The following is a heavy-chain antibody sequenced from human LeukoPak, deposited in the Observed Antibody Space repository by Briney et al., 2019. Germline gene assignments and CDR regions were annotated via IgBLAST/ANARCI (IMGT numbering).Heavy chain of an antibody. CDR2: ISGSGGST. D-gene: IGHD5-12*01. J-gene: IGHJ6*03. CDR1: GFTFSTYA. Sequence: GGSLRLSYEVSGFTFSTYAMSWVRQAPGKGLEWVSVISGSGGSTYYADSVKGRFTISRDNSKNTLYLQMNSLRAEDTAVYYCAKDGSSSGYPYYMDVWGKGTTVTVSS. V-gene: IGHV3-23*01. CDR3: AKDGSSSGYPYYMDV.